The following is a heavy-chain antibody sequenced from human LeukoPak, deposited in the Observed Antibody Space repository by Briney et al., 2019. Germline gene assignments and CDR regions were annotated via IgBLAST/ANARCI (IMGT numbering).Heavy chain of an antibody. Sequence: SQTLSLTCTVSGGSISSGSYYWSWIRQPAGKGLEWIGRIYTSGSTNYNPSLKSRVTISVDTSKNQFSLKLSSVTAADTAVYYCARQGGWYYPFDFWGQGTLVSVSA. D-gene: IGHD6-19*01. J-gene: IGHJ4*02. V-gene: IGHV4-61*02. CDR3: ARQGGWYYPFDF. CDR1: GGSISSGSYY. CDR2: IYTSGST.